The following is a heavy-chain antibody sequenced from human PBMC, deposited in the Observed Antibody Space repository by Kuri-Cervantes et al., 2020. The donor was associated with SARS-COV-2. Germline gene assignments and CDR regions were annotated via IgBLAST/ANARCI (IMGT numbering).Heavy chain of an antibody. J-gene: IGHJ2*01. Sequence: SETLSLTCIVSGASISNHYWTWIRQPPGKGLEWIGDVYKSGSSNSNPSLKSRVTISLDTSKNQFSLRLTSVTAADTAVYYCARSRIAVADWYFDLWGRGNLVT. V-gene: IGHV4-59*11. CDR3: ARSRIAVADWYFDL. CDR2: VYKSGSS. D-gene: IGHD6-19*01. CDR1: GASISNHY.